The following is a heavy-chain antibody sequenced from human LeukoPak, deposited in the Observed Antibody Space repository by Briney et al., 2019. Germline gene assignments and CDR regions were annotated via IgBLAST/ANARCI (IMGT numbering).Heavy chain of an antibody. J-gene: IGHJ4*02. D-gene: IGHD2-2*02. V-gene: IGHV1-8*01. CDR2: MNPNSGNT. CDR1: GYTFTSCD. CDR3: ARTPTKYCSSTSCYTPYFDY. Sequence: ASVKVSCKASGYTFTSCDINWVRQATGQGLEWMGWMNPNSGNTGYAQKFQGRVTMTRNTSISTAYMELSSLRSEDTAVYYCARTPTKYCSSTSCYTPYFDYWGQGTLVTVSS.